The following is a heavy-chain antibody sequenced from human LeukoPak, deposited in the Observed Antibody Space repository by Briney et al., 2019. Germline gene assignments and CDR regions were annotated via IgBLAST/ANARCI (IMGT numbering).Heavy chain of an antibody. CDR1: GYTFTGYY. V-gene: IGHV1-2*02. D-gene: IGHD3-10*01. J-gene: IGHJ4*02. CDR2: INPNSGGT. Sequence: ASVKVSCKASGYTFTGYYMHWVRQAPGQGLEWMGWINPNSGGTNYAQKFQGRVTMTRDTSISTAYMELSRLRPDDTAVYYCAREGSITMVRGVGYWGQGTLVTVSS. CDR3: AREGSITMVRGVGY.